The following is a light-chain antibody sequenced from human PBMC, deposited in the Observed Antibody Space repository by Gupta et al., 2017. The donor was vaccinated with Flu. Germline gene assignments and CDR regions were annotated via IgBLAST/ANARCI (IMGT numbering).Light chain of an antibody. J-gene: IGKJ5*01. Sequence: TLSVSPGERATLSCRASQSVSSNLAWYQQKPGQAPRLLIYVASTRATGIPARFSGSGSGKEFTLTISSLQSEDFAVYYCQQYKNWPPITFGQGTQLDIK. V-gene: IGKV3-15*01. CDR3: QQYKNWPPIT. CDR1: QSVSSN. CDR2: VAS.